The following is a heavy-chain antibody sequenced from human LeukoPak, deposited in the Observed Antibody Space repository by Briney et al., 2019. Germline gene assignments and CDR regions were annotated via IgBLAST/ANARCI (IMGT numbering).Heavy chain of an antibody. Sequence: GGSLRLSCAASGFAFSSYAMHWIRQAPGKGLEWVAVISYDGSNKYYADSVKGRFTISRDNSKNSLYLQMNSLRAEDTAVYYCAGDWVGQQLVYYYYYMDVWGKGTTVTVSS. CDR1: GFAFSSYA. V-gene: IGHV3-30-3*01. J-gene: IGHJ6*03. D-gene: IGHD6-13*01. CDR2: ISYDGSNK. CDR3: AGDWVGQQLVYYYYYMDV.